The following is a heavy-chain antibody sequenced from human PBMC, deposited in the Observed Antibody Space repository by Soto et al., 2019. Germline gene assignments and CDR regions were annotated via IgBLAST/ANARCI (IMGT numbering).Heavy chain of an antibody. Sequence: SGPTLVNPTQTLTLTCTLSGFSLSTSGVGVGWIRQSPGKALEWLAVIYWDDVKHYSPSLERGLTITKDTSESEVVLTMTNMDPVDTATYYCARKGSGDYALDYWGQGILVTVSS. CDR1: GFSLSTSGVG. V-gene: IGHV2-5*02. D-gene: IGHD4-17*01. CDR3: ARKGSGDYALDY. J-gene: IGHJ4*02. CDR2: IYWDDVK.